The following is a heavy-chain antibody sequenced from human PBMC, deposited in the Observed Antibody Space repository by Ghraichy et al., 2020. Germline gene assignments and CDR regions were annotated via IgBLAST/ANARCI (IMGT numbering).Heavy chain of an antibody. V-gene: IGHV3-53*04. CDR1: GFTVSSNY. CDR3: ARVLRYFDAHDAFDI. Sequence: GGSLRLSCAASGFTVSSNYMSWVRQAPGKGLEWVSVIYSGGSTYYADSVKGRFTISRHNSKNTLYLQMNSLRAEDTAVYYCARVLRYFDAHDAFDIWGQGTMVTVSS. CDR2: IYSGGST. J-gene: IGHJ3*02. D-gene: IGHD3-9*01.